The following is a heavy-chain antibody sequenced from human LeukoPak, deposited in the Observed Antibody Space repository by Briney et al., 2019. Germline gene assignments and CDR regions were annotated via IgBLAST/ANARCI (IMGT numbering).Heavy chain of an antibody. CDR3: AKDTKYYDSSGYHYSPAFFDY. Sequence: GGSLRLSCGASGFTFSSYWMSWVRQAPGKGLEWVSAISGSGGSTYYADSVKGRFTIPRDNSKNTLYLQMNSLRAEDTAVYYCAKDTKYYDSSGYHYSPAFFDYWGQGTLVTVSS. D-gene: IGHD3-22*01. V-gene: IGHV3-23*01. J-gene: IGHJ4*02. CDR1: GFTFSSYW. CDR2: ISGSGGST.